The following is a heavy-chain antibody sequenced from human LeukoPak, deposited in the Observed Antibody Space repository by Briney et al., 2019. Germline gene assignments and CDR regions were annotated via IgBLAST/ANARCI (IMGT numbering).Heavy chain of an antibody. CDR2: IIPIFGTA. D-gene: IGHD4-23*01. CDR1: GYTFTSYG. CDR3: ARVVRGNSVFDY. Sequence: GASVKVSCKASGYTFTSYGISWVRQAPGQGLEWMGGIIPIFGTANYAQKFQGRVTITADESTSTAYMELSSLRSEDTAVYYCARVVRGNSVFDYWGQGTLVTVSS. J-gene: IGHJ4*02. V-gene: IGHV1-69*13.